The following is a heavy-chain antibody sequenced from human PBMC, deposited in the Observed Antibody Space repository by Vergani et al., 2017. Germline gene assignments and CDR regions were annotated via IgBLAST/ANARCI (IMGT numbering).Heavy chain of an antibody. D-gene: IGHD4-23*01. Sequence: QVQLQESGPGLVKPSQTLSLTCTVSGASINNDFYYWHWIRQPAGKGLEWIGRIYVSGITDYNSSLQSRVSMSVDTSKNQFFLTLTSVTAADTAVYYCARDNKQLRPRAFDLWGQGKM. J-gene: IGHJ3*01. CDR2: IYVSGIT. V-gene: IGHV4-61*02. CDR1: GASINNDFYY. CDR3: ARDNKQLRPRAFDL.